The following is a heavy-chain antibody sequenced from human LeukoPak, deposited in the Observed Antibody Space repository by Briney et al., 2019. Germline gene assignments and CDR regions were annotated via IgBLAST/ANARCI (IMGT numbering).Heavy chain of an antibody. CDR2: ISYDGSNK. V-gene: IGHV3-30*03. CDR3: ARDGAGITGSEGFDY. D-gene: IGHD1-20*01. J-gene: IGHJ4*02. CDR1: GFTFSSYG. Sequence: GRSLRLSCAASGFTFSSYGMHWVRQAPGKGLEWVAVISYDGSNKYYADSVKGRFTISRDNSKNTLYLQMNSLRAEDTAVYYCARDGAGITGSEGFDYWGQGTLVTVSS.